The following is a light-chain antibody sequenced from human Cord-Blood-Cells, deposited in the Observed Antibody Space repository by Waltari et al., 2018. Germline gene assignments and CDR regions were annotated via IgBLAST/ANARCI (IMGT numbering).Light chain of an antibody. V-gene: IGKV3-20*01. CDR1: QSVSSSY. CDR2: GAS. J-gene: IGKJ2*01. CDR3: QQYGSSPPYT. Sequence: EIVLTQSPGTLSLSPGERATLPCRASQSVSSSYLAWYQQKPGQAPRLLIYGASSRATGIPDRFSGSGSGIDFTLTISRLEPEDFAVYYCQQYGSSPPYTFGQGTKLEIK.